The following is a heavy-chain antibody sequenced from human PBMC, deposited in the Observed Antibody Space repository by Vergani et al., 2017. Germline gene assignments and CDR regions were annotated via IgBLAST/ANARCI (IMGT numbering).Heavy chain of an antibody. CDR3: SAQTQSCHDY. CDR2: IRRRSEHYAT. Sequence: EVQLMESGGGWAQPGGSLRLSRAASGFVFSGSPIHWVRQVPGKGLEWLGHIRRRSEHYATAYGPSLIGRATISRDDSTNTAYLQLSSLGTDDTAIYFCSAQTQSCHDYWGQGTLVAVSS. CDR1: GFVFSGSP. D-gene: IGHD3-10*01. V-gene: IGHV3-73*01. J-gene: IGHJ4*02.